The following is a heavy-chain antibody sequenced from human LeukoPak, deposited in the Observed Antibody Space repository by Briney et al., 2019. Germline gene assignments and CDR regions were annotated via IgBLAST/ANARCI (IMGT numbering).Heavy chain of an antibody. D-gene: IGHD1-7*01. CDR3: ARGKGRTGTTVSEDY. J-gene: IGHJ4*02. CDR2: INHSGST. Sequence: SEALSLTCAVYGGSFSGYYWSWIRQPPGKGLEWIGEINHSGSTNYNPSLKSRVTISVDTSKSQFSLKLSSVTAADTAVYYCARGKGRTGTTVSEDYWGQGTLVTVSS. V-gene: IGHV4-34*01. CDR1: GGSFSGYY.